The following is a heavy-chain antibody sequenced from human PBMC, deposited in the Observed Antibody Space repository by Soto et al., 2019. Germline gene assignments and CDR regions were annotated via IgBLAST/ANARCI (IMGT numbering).Heavy chain of an antibody. V-gene: IGHV4-59*01. J-gene: IGHJ5*02. CDR2: IYYSGST. D-gene: IGHD3-10*01. CDR3: ARDRDKFMAS. CDR1: GGSISSYY. Sequence: SETLSLTCTVSGGSISSYYWSWIRQPPGKGLEWIGYIYYSGSTNYNPSLRSRITISVDTSRNHLSLKMNSVTAADSAVYYCARDRDKFMASWGQRTLVTVSS.